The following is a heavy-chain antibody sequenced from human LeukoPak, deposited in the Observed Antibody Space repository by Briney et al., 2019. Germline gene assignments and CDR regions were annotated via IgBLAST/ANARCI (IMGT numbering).Heavy chain of an antibody. J-gene: IGHJ3*02. V-gene: IGHV4-61*01. CDR3: ARVGDGSGSYSFVPDPLPVAFDI. CDR1: GVSVSSGSYD. CDR2: IYYSGST. Sequence: PSETLSLTCTVSGVSVSSGSYDWRWLRQPPGKGLEWIAYIYYSGSTNYNPSLKSRVTISVDTSKNQFSLKLSSVTAADTAVYYCARVGDGSGSYSFVPDPLPVAFDIWGHGTMVTVSS. D-gene: IGHD3-10*01.